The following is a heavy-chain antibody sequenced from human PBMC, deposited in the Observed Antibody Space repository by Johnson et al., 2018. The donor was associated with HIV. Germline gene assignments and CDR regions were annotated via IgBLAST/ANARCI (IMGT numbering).Heavy chain of an antibody. Sequence: EVQLVESGGGLVQPGGSLRLSCAASGFTFSSYWMSWVRQAPGKGLEWVANIKQDGSEKYYVDSVKGRFTISRDNSKNTLYLQMSSLRADDTAVYYCAKGVRGSSCYDAFDIWGQGTMVTVS. CDR2: IKQDGSEK. D-gene: IGHD6-6*01. CDR1: GFTFSSYW. J-gene: IGHJ3*02. CDR3: AKGVRGSSCYDAFDI. V-gene: IGHV3-7*05.